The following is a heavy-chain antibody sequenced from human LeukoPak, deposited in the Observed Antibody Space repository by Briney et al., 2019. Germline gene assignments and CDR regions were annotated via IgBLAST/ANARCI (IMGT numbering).Heavy chain of an antibody. CDR1: GGSISSYY. V-gene: IGHV4-59*01. J-gene: IGHJ6*03. CDR3: ARGARAKTTVYYYYYMDV. D-gene: IGHD4-17*01. Sequence: SETLSLTCTVSGGSISSYYWSWIRQPPGKGLEWIGYIYYSGSTNYNPSLKSRVTISVDTSKNQFSPKLSSVTAADTAVYYCARGARAKTTVYYYYYMDVWGKGTTVTVSS. CDR2: IYYSGST.